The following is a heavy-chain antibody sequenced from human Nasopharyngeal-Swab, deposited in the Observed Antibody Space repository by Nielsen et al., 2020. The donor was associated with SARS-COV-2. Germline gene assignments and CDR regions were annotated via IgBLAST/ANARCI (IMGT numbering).Heavy chain of an antibody. CDR1: GGTFSSYA. CDR2: IIPIFGTA. J-gene: IGHJ3*02. Sequence: SVKVSCKASGGTFSSYAISWARQAPGQGLEWMGGIIPIFGTANYAQKFQGRVTITADESTSTAYMELSSLRSEDTAVYYCATDNSSSWYGGAFDIWGQGTMVTVSS. CDR3: ATDNSSSWYGGAFDI. D-gene: IGHD6-13*01. V-gene: IGHV1-69*13.